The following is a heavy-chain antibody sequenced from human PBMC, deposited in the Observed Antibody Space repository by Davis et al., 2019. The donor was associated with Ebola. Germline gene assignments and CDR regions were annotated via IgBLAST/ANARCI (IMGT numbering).Heavy chain of an antibody. D-gene: IGHD3-3*01. CDR2: IYYSGST. CDR1: GGSISSSSYY. J-gene: IGHJ5*02. V-gene: IGHV4-39*01. CDR3: ARRLRFLEWLPTQWFDP. Sequence: MPSETLSLTCTVSGGSISSSSYYWGWIRQPPGKGLEWIGSIYYSGSTYYNPSLKSRVTISVDTSKNQFPLKLSSVTAADTAVYYCARRLRFLEWLPTQWFDPWGQGTLVTVSS.